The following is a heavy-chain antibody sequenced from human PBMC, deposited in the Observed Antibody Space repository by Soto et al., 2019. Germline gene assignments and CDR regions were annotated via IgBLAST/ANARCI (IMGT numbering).Heavy chain of an antibody. J-gene: IGHJ4*02. CDR2: IIPIFGTR. D-gene: IGHD5-12*01. Sequence: QVHLLQSGAEVQKPGSSVRVSCRTSGGTFDNYAFSWVRQAPGQGLEWMGGIIPIFGTRNIAQRFQGRVTMTADESTNTAYMELSSLRSEDTAVYYSALGLRGFYVDSWGQGTLVTVSS. CDR3: ALGLRGFYVDS. CDR1: GGTFDNYA. V-gene: IGHV1-69*01.